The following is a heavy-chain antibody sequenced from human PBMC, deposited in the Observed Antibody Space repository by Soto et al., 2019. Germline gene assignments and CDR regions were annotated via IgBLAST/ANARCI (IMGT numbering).Heavy chain of an antibody. Sequence: QVQLQESGPGLVKPSQTLSLTCTVSGGSISSGGYYWSWIRQHPGKGLEWIGYIYYSGSTYYNPSLKSRVTLSVDTSKNQFSLKLSSVTAADTAVYSCARGPYCSGGSCYSPFDYWGRGTLVTVSS. CDR1: GGSISSGGYY. J-gene: IGHJ4*02. D-gene: IGHD2-15*01. V-gene: IGHV4-31*03. CDR2: IYYSGST. CDR3: ARGPYCSGGSCYSPFDY.